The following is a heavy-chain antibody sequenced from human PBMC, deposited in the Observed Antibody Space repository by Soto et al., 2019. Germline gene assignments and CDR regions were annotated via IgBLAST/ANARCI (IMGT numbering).Heavy chain of an antibody. Sequence: ASLKVSCKASGYTFTSYGISWVRQAPGQGLEWMGWISAYNGNTNYAQKLQGRVTMTTDTSTSTAYMELRSLRSDDTAVYYCARPYSSSWLDAFDIWGQGTMVTVSS. V-gene: IGHV1-18*01. CDR1: GYTFTSYG. D-gene: IGHD6-13*01. CDR3: ARPYSSSWLDAFDI. J-gene: IGHJ3*02. CDR2: ISAYNGNT.